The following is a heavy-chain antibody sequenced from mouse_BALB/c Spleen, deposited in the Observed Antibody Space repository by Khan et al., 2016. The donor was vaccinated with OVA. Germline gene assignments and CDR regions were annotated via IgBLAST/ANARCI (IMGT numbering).Heavy chain of an antibody. J-gene: IGHJ3*01. V-gene: IGHV2-2*02. CDR1: GFSLNNYS. CDR3: ARRGYDYGRGALFAY. CDR2: IWSAGST. Sequence: QVQLKQSGPGLVQPSQSLSITCTVSGFSLNNYSVHWVRQSPGKGLEWLGVIWSAGSTDYNAAFISRLTISKDNSRRQVFFKMNSLQPNDTAIYYWARRGYDYGRGALFAYGGQGTPVTVSA. D-gene: IGHD2-4*01.